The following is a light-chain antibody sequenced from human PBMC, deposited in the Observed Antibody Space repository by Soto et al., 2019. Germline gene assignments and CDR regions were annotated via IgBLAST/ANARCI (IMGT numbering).Light chain of an antibody. CDR2: SDN. Sequence: QSVLTQPPSASGTPGQRVTISCSGSSSNIGSNPVSWYQQLPGTAPKSLIYSDNQRPSGVPDRISGSRSGTSASLAISGLQSEDEAEYYCAAWDDSLRGHVFGGGTKVTVL. V-gene: IGLV1-44*01. CDR3: AAWDDSLRGHV. CDR1: SSNIGSNP. J-gene: IGLJ2*01.